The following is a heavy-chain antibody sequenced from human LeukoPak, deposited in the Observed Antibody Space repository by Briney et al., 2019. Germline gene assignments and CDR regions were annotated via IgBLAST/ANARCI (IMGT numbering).Heavy chain of an antibody. CDR3: AKDKERWLVGYMDV. D-gene: IGHD6-19*01. J-gene: IGHJ6*03. CDR2: ISYDGSNK. V-gene: IGHV3-30*18. Sequence: PGGSLRLSCAASGFTFSSYGMHWVRQAPGKGLEWVAVISYDGSNKYYADPVKGRFTISRDNSKNTLYLQMNSLRAEDTAVYYCAKDKERWLVGYMDVWGKGTTVTVSS. CDR1: GFTFSSYG.